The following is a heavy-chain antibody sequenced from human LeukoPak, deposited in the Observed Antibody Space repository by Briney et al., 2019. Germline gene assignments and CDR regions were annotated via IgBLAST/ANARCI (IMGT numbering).Heavy chain of an antibody. CDR2: ISGSGGST. Sequence: GGSLRLSCAASGFTFSNYVLIWVRQAPGRGLEWVSAISGSGGSTYYADSVKGRFTISRDNSKNTLYLQMNSLRAEDTAVYYCAKLIAAAVTNWFDPWGQGTLVTVSS. CDR1: GFTFSNYV. CDR3: AKLIAAAVTNWFDP. J-gene: IGHJ5*02. D-gene: IGHD6-13*01. V-gene: IGHV3-23*01.